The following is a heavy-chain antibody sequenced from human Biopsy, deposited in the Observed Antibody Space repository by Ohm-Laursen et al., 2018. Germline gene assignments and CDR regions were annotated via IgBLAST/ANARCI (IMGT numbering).Heavy chain of an antibody. CDR2: ISWNSGSI. Sequence: SLRLSCAAFGFTLQDHAMHWVRQAPGKGLEWVSGISWNSGSINYAVSVQGRFTISRDNAKNSLYLQMNSLRVEDTALYFCARLGELHGLWYFDFWGQGALVTVSS. CDR1: GFTLQDHA. D-gene: IGHD2-21*01. V-gene: IGHV3-9*01. J-gene: IGHJ4*02. CDR3: ARLGELHGLWYFDF.